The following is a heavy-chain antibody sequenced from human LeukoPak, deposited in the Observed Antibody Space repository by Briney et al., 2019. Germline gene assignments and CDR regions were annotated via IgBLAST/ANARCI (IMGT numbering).Heavy chain of an antibody. Sequence: TGGSLRLSCAASGYSFSGFGIHWVRPAPGKGLEWVAYIYYDGTVKYYADSVKGRFTVSRDNSKKTSSLQLNSLGAADTAVYYCAKKAFCDSATCFGALDIWGQGTVVTVSS. CDR3: AKKAFCDSATCFGALDI. CDR2: IYYDGTVK. V-gene: IGHV3-30*02. J-gene: IGHJ3*02. CDR1: GYSFSGFG. D-gene: IGHD2-21*01.